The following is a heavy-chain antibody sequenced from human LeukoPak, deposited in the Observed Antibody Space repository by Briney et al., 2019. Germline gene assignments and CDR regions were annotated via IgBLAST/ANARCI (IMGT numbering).Heavy chain of an antibody. J-gene: IGHJ6*02. Sequence: PSETLSLTCIVSGGSISSATYYWSWIRQPPGKGLEWIGSIYYSGSTYYNPSLKSRVTISVDTSKNQFSLKLSSVTAADTAVYYCARVSGPYYYYGMDVWGQGTTVTVSS. V-gene: IGHV4-39*07. CDR3: ARVSGPYYYYGMDV. CDR2: IYYSGST. CDR1: GGSISSATYY. D-gene: IGHD3-3*02.